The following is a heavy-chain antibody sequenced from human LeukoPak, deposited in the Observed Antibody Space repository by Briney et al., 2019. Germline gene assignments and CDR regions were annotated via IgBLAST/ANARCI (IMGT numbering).Heavy chain of an antibody. CDR1: GGSISSGGYY. D-gene: IGHD3-22*01. CDR3: AREKLYYYDSSGYLGYFDY. J-gene: IGHJ4*02. V-gene: IGHV4-31*03. CDR2: IYYGGST. Sequence: SETLSLTCTVSGGSISSGGYYCSWIRQHPGKGLEWVGYIYYGGSTYYNPSLKSRVTISVDTSKNQFSLKLTSVTAADTAVYYCAREKLYYYDSSGYLGYFDYWGQGTLVTVSS.